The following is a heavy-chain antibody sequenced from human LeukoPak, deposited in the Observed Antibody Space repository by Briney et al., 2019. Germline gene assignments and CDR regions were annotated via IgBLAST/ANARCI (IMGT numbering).Heavy chain of an antibody. CDR2: IYWDDDK. CDR3: AHSEVATNPFDY. J-gene: IGHJ4*02. CDR1: GFSLSTSGVG. D-gene: IGHD2-8*01. Sequence: SGPTLVKPPQTLTLTCTFSGFSLSTSGVGVGWIRQPPGKALEWLALIYWDDDKRYSPSLKSRLTITKDTSKNQVVLTVTNMDPVDTATYYCAHSEVATNPFDYWGQGTLVTVSS. V-gene: IGHV2-5*02.